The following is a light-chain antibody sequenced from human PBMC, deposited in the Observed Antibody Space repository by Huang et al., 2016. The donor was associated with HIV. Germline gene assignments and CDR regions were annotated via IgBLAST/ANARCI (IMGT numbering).Light chain of an antibody. J-gene: IGKJ4*01. Sequence: IRMTQSPSSLSASTGDRVTITCRASQNVGTSLAWYQQRPGRAPVLAIYDASTLQRGVPSRFSGSGARTVFTLTIGCLQVEDAATYYCQHSDGLSPLTFGGGT. V-gene: IGKV1-8*01. CDR2: DAS. CDR1: QNVGTS. CDR3: QHSDGLSPLT.